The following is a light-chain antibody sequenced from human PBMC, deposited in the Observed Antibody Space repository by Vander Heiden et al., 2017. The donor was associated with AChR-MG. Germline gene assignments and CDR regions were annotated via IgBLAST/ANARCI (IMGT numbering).Light chain of an antibody. Sequence: DIQLTQSPSSLSASVGDRVTITCRASQGMRNELGWYQQKPGKAPERLIYDASTLQSGVPVRFSGSGSGAEFTLTISSLQPEDFATYFCRQYNSYARTFAHGTKVDIK. V-gene: IGKV1-17*01. CDR2: DAS. CDR3: RQYNSYART. J-gene: IGKJ3*01. CDR1: QGMRNE.